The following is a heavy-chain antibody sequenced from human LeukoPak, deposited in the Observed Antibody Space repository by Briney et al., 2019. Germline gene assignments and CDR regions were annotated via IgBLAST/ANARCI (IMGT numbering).Heavy chain of an antibody. CDR3: ARGGGWIQLWLPFDY. CDR1: RYSVNNNDW. D-gene: IGHD5-18*01. Sequence: SETLSLTCDVYRYSVNNNDWWGWIRQPPGKGLEWIGYIYHNGDTYYSPSLKSRVTISVDTSKNQFSLKLSSVTAADTAVYYCARGGGWIQLWLPFDYWGQGTLVTVSS. CDR2: IYHNGDT. J-gene: IGHJ4*02. V-gene: IGHV4-28*03.